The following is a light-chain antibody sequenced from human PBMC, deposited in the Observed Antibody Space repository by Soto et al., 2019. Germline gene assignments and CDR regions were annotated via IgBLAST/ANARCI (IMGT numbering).Light chain of an antibody. Sequence: EVVLTQSPGTLSLSPGERATFSCRASQSVSSYLAWYQQKPALAPRLLIYDASSRATGIPDRFSGSGSGTDFTLTISRLEPEDFAVYYCQQYGNSPITFGQGTRLEIK. CDR1: QSVSSY. V-gene: IGKV3D-20*01. CDR2: DAS. CDR3: QQYGNSPIT. J-gene: IGKJ5*01.